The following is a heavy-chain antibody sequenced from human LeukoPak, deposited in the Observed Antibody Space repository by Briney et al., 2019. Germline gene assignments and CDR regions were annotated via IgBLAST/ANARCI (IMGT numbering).Heavy chain of an antibody. D-gene: IGHD2-21*02. J-gene: IGHJ4*02. Sequence: GGSLRLSCAASGFTFSSYTMNWVRQAPGKGLEWVSSIAGSSGYISYADSVKGRFTISRDNAKKSLYLQMTSLTAEDTAVYYCARIASSGPTCGVDCYPDYWGQGTLVTVSS. V-gene: IGHV3-21*04. CDR2: IAGSSGYI. CDR1: GFTFSSYT. CDR3: ARIASSGPTCGVDCYPDY.